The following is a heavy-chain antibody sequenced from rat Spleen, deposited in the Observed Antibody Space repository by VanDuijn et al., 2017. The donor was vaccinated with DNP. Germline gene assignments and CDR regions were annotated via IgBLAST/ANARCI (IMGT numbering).Heavy chain of an antibody. J-gene: IGHJ4*01. V-gene: IGHV2S12*01. Sequence: QVQLKESGPGLVQPSQTLSLTCTVSGFSLTSYGVSWVRQPPGKGLEWIAAISSGGSTYYNSALKSRLSISRDTSKSQVFLKMNSLQTEDTAIYFCTRDYGGYAMDAWGQGTSVTVSS. CDR2: ISSGGST. CDR1: GFSLTSYG. CDR3: TRDYGGYAMDA. D-gene: IGHD1-11*01.